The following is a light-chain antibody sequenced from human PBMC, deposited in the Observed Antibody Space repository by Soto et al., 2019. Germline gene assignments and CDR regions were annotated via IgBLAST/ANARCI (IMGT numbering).Light chain of an antibody. J-gene: IGLJ2*01. CDR3: SSYTTSSTHVV. V-gene: IGLV2-14*01. CDR1: SSDLGGYNY. CDR2: DVS. Sequence: QSALTQPASVSGSPGQSITISCTGTSSDLGGYNYVSWYQQHPGKAPKLIIYDVSYRPSGVSNRFSGSKSGNTASLTISGLQAEEEADYYCSSYTTSSTHVVFGGGTKLTVL.